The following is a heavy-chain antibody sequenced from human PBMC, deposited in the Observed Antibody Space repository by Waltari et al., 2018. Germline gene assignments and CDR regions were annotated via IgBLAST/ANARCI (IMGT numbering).Heavy chain of an antibody. J-gene: IGHJ4*02. CDR3: AXDAHLYYYDXXGYLGDY. V-gene: IGHV1-18*01. CDR2: YRAYNGNT. CDR1: XYTFSXYG. Sequence: QVQLVQSGAEVREPGXSVKVSCQASXYTFSXYGISXVRQAPGQGLEWMGWYRAYNGNTNLARXLQGRVTMTTDTXTSXAYXGXRXLRADDTAXXYCAXDAHLYYYDXXGYLGDYXGQGTLVTVXS. D-gene: IGHD3-22*01.